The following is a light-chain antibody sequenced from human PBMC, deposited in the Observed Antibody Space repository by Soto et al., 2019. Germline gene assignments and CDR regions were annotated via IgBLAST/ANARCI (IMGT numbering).Light chain of an antibody. V-gene: IGKV3-11*01. CDR2: DAS. Sequence: EIVLTQSPATLPLSPGERATLSCRASQSVSKYLAWYQQKPGQAPRLLIYDASNRAAGIPARFSGSGSGTDFTLTISSLEPEDFAVYYCQQRGSWPITFGQGTRLEIK. CDR3: QQRGSWPIT. CDR1: QSVSKY. J-gene: IGKJ5*01.